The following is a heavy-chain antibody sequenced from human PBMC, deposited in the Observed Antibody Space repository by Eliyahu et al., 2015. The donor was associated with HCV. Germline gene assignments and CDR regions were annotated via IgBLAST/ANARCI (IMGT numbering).Heavy chain of an antibody. J-gene: IGHJ6*04. Sequence: EVQLVESGGGLVQPGRSLRLSCGAXGFTFDDYAMHWVRQAPGKGLEWVSGLTWNSDNIAYADSVKGRFSISRDNAKNSLYLQMNSLRAEDSALYYCAKDKHSSSSGLLDVWGKGTTVTVSS. CDR2: LTWNSDNI. CDR1: GFTFDDYA. CDR3: AKDKHSSSSGLLDV. D-gene: IGHD6-6*01. V-gene: IGHV3-9*01.